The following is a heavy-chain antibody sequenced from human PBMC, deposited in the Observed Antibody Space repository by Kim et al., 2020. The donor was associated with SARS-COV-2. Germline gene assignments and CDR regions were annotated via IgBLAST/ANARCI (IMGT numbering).Heavy chain of an antibody. Sequence: GGSLRLSCAASGFTFSTYGIHWVRQAPGKGLEWVALIWYDGTKEYYADSVKGRFIISRDNSKNTLYLQMNSLRAEDTALYYCARDLVGANGNSFDVWGQGTMVTVSS. J-gene: IGHJ3*01. CDR1: GFTFSTYG. CDR3: ARDLVGANGNSFDV. V-gene: IGHV3-33*01. D-gene: IGHD1-26*01. CDR2: IWYDGTKE.